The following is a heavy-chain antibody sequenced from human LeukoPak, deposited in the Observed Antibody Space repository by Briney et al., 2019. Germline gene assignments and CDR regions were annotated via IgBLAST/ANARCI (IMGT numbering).Heavy chain of an antibody. CDR3: GSQGVGIFDY. D-gene: IGHD6-13*01. Sequence: GGSLTLSCAASGFTFSSYSMNWVRQAPGKGLEWVSSISSSSSYIYYADSVKGRFTISRDNAKNSLYLQMNSLRAEDTVVYYCGSQGVGIFDYWGQGTLVTVSS. CDR2: ISSSSSYI. V-gene: IGHV3-21*01. CDR1: GFTFSSYS. J-gene: IGHJ4*02.